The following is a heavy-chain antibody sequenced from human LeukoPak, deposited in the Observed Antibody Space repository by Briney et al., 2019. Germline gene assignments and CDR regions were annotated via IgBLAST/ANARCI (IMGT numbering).Heavy chain of an antibody. V-gene: IGHV3-33*01. J-gene: IGHJ3*02. CDR3: ARDGYDILTGYGFDI. Sequence: TGGSLRLSCAASGFTFSSYGMHWVRQAPGKGLEWVAVIWYDGSNKYYADSVKGRFTISRDNSNNTLYLQMNSLRAEDTAVYYCARDGYDILTGYGFDIWGQGTMVTVSS. D-gene: IGHD3-9*01. CDR2: IWYDGSNK. CDR1: GFTFSSYG.